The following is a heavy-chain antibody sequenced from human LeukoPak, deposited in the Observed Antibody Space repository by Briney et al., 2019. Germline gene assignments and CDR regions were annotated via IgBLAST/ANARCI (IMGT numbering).Heavy chain of an antibody. V-gene: IGHV3-33*01. CDR1: GFTFSSYG. D-gene: IGHD5-24*01. J-gene: IGHJ4*02. CDR2: IWYDGSNK. Sequence: GGSLRLSGAASGFTFSSYGMHWVRQAPGKGLEWVAVIWYDGSNKYYADSVKGRFTISRDNSKNTLYLQMNSLRAEDTAVYYCAREGGYNAPFDYWGQGTLVTVSS. CDR3: AREGGYNAPFDY.